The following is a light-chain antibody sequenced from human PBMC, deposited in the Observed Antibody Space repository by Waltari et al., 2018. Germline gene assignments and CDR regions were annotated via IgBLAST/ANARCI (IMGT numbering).Light chain of an antibody. V-gene: IGLV2-23*01. CDR1: SSDVGNYNL. J-gene: IGLJ2*01. CDR3: CSFAGSSPHVV. Sequence: QSALTQPASVSGSPGQSITLSCTGTSSDVGNYNLVSWYQHHPGKAPKLMIYESTKRPSGVSNRFSGSKSGNTASLTISGLQAEDEADYYCCSFAGSSPHVVFGGGTKLTVL. CDR2: EST.